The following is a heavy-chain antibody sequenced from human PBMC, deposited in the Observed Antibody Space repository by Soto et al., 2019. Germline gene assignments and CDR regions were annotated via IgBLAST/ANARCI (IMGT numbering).Heavy chain of an antibody. D-gene: IGHD5-18*01. CDR1: GFTFSTFA. CDR3: ARVPRGYSYGSLDY. V-gene: IGHV3-23*01. CDR2: ISASGGST. J-gene: IGHJ4*02. Sequence: AGGSLRLSCAASGFTFSTFAMSWVRQAPGKGLEWVSAISASGGSTYYADSVKGRFTISRDNSNNTLYLQMNSLRVEDTAVYYCARVPRGYSYGSLDYWGQGTLVTVSS.